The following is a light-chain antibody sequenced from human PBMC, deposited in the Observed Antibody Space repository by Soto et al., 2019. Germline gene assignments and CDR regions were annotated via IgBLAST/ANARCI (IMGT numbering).Light chain of an antibody. CDR3: QSYDTALSVYVV. CDR1: SSTIGAGFD. V-gene: IGLV1-40*01. J-gene: IGLJ2*01. CDR2: GDT. Sequence: QSVLTQPPSVSGAPGQRATISCTGSSSTIGAGFDVHWYQQLPGTAPKLLIYGDTNRPSGVPDRFSGSKSGTSASLAITGLQAEDEADYYCQSYDTALSVYVVFGGGTQLTVL.